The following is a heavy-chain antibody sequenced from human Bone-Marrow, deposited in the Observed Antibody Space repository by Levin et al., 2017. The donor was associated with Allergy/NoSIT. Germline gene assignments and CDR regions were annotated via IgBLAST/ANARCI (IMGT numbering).Heavy chain of an antibody. D-gene: IGHD3-10*01. CDR2: IYYSGST. CDR3: AREGSENYYYGSGSYNGFDY. CDR1: GGSISSSY. V-gene: IGHV4-59*01. J-gene: IGHJ4*02. Sequence: SQTLSLTCTVSGGSISSSYWSWIRQPPGKGLEWIGYIYYSGSTNYNPSLKSRVTISVDTSKNQFSLKLSSVTAADTAVYYCAREGSENYYYGSGSYNGFDYWGQGTLVTVSS.